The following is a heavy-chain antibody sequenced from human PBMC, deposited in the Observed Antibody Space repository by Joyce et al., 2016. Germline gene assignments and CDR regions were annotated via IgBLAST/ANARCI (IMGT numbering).Heavy chain of an antibody. D-gene: IGHD2-15*01. Sequence: QVQLVQSGAEMKKPGASVRVACKTSGYTFSSYGITWVRQAPGQGLEWMGWINAYYGNTNYAQNLQGRVSVTTDTSTSTVYMELTSLKSDDTAVYYCARDGPNCSGGSCAAYWGQGTLVTVSS. J-gene: IGHJ4*02. CDR3: ARDGPNCSGGSCAAY. V-gene: IGHV1-18*04. CDR1: GYTFSSYG. CDR2: INAYYGNT.